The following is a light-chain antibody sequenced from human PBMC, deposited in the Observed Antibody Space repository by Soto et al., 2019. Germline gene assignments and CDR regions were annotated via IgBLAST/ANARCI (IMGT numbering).Light chain of an antibody. Sequence: QSVLTQPPSASGTPGQRVTISCSGSSSNIGSNTVNWYQQLPGTAPKLLIYSNNQRPSGVPDRFSDSKSGTSASLAISGLQSEDEADYYCAAWDDSLNVLYVFGTGTKVTVL. CDR2: SNN. CDR1: SSNIGSNT. V-gene: IGLV1-44*01. J-gene: IGLJ1*01. CDR3: AAWDDSLNVLYV.